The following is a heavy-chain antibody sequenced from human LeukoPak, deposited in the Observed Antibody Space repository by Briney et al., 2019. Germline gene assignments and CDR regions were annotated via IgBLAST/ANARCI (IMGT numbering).Heavy chain of an antibody. CDR1: GYTFTGYY. CDR3: ARVRYSDSSVLTRKRSYYFDY. D-gene: IGHD3-22*01. J-gene: IGHJ4*02. V-gene: IGHV1-2*02. CDR2: INPNSGGT. Sequence: GASVKVSCKASGYTFTGYYMHWVRQAPGQGLEWMGWINPNSGGTNYAQKFQGRVTMSVDTSKNQFSLKLSSVTAADTAVYYCARVRYSDSSVLTRKRSYYFDYWGQGTLVTVSS.